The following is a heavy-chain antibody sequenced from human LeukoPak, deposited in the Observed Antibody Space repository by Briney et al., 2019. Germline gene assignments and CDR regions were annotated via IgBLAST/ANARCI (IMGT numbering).Heavy chain of an antibody. CDR3: AISGVRYFDWLPIDY. CDR1: GGSISSGGYY. J-gene: IGHJ4*02. D-gene: IGHD3-9*01. V-gene: IGHV4-31*03. Sequence: SQTLSLTCTVSGGSISSGGYYWSWIRQHPGKGLEWIRYIYYSGSTYYNPSLKSRVTISVDTSKNQFSLKLSSVTAADTAVYYCAISGVRYFDWLPIDYWGQGTLVTVSS. CDR2: IYYSGST.